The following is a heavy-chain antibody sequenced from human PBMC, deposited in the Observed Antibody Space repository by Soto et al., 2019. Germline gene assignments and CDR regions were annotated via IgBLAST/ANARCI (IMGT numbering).Heavy chain of an antibody. CDR3: ASWKKAARGPMAHY. D-gene: IGHD6-6*01. CDR1: CGSISSGGYY. CDR2: IYYSGST. V-gene: IGHV4-31*03. Sequence: SETLSLTCTVSCGSISSGGYYWSWIRQHPGKGLEWIGYIYYSGSTYYNPSLKSRVTISVDTSKNQFSLKLSSVTAADTAVYYCASWKKAARGPMAHYWGQGTLVTVSS. J-gene: IGHJ4*02.